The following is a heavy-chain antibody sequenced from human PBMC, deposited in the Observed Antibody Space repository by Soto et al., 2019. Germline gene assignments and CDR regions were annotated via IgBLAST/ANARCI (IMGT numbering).Heavy chain of an antibody. CDR3: AASWGGDYGLDYYGMDV. V-gene: IGHV4-4*07. D-gene: IGHD4-17*01. CDR2: IYTSGST. J-gene: IGHJ6*02. Sequence: PSETQSLTCPVSGVYIGSYDCSWIRPPAGKGLEWIGRIYTSGSTNYNPSLKSRVTMSVDTSKNQFSLKLSSVTAADTAVYYCAASWGGDYGLDYYGMDVWGQGTTVTLSS. CDR1: GVYIGSYD.